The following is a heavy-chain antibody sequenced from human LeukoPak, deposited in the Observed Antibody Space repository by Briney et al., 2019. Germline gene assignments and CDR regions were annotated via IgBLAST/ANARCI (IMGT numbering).Heavy chain of an antibody. D-gene: IGHD3-10*01. CDR1: GFSFTTYS. Sequence: GGSLRLSCAASGFSFTTYSVNWVRQAPGKGLEWVSFIDSRASVIYYADSVKGRFTISRDNAKNSLYLQMDSLRAEDTAVYYCARSPYGSGTSHVGYWGQGTLVTVSS. CDR2: IDSRASVI. V-gene: IGHV3-48*04. CDR3: ARSPYGSGTSHVGY. J-gene: IGHJ4*02.